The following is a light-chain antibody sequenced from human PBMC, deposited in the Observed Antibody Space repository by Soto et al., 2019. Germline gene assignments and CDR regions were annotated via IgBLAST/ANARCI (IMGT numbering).Light chain of an antibody. CDR1: NNDVGAFNY. CDR3: SSYAGSNIYV. CDR2: EIN. Sequence: VLTQPPSPSGSPGQSITIFCPGTNNDVGAFNYVSWYQQHPGKAPKLMIFEINKRPSGVPDRFSGSKSGNTASLTVSGLQTEEEADYYCSSYAGSNIYVFGSGTKVTVL. V-gene: IGLV2-8*01. J-gene: IGLJ1*01.